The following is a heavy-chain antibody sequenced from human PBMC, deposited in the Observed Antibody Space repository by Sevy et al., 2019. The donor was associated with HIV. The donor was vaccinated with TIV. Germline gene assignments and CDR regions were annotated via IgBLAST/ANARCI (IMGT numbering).Heavy chain of an antibody. CDR1: GFSFSSYS. V-gene: IGHV3-48*01. CDR2: ISSSSGTI. J-gene: IGHJ4*02. Sequence: GGSLRLPCVTSGFSFSSYSMNWVRQAPGKGLAWVSYISSSSGTIRYADSVKGRLTISRDNAKNSLFLQMNSLRAEDTAVYYCARDDHWAFDYWGQGALVTVSS. D-gene: IGHD7-27*01. CDR3: ARDDHWAFDY.